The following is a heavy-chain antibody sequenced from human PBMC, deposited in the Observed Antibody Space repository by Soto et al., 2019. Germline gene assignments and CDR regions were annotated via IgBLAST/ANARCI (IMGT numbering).Heavy chain of an antibody. V-gene: IGHV3-30*18. D-gene: IGHD6-19*01. CDR3: VKDGSSGWPYYYGMDV. CDR2: ISYDGSNK. CDR1: GFPFWTYS. J-gene: IGHJ6*02. Sequence: VKLLESGGGLVQPGGSMRLSCEASGFPFWTYSMSWVRQAPGKGLEWVAVISYDGSNKYYADSLKGRFTVSRDNSKNTLYLQMSSLRAEDTAVYYCVKDGSSGWPYYYGMDVWGQGTTVTVSS.